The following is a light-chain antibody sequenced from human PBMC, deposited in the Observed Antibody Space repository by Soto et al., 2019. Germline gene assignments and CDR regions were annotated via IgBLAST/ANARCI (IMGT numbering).Light chain of an antibody. CDR2: EVN. V-gene: IGLV2-8*01. J-gene: IGLJ1*01. CDR1: SSDVGGYNY. CDR3: TSYAGGNVV. Sequence: QSVLTQPPSASGSPGQSVTISCTGTSSDVGGYNYVSWYQQHPGKVPKLMVYEVNKRPSGVPDRFSGSKSGNTASLIVSGIQDEDAADYYCTSYAGGNVVFGTGTKLTVL.